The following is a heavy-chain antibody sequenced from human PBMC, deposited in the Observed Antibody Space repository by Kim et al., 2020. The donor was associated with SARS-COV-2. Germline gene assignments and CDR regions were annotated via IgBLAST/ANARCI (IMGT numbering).Heavy chain of an antibody. D-gene: IGHD3-22*01. CDR2: ISAYNGNT. CDR3: ARGGYYYDSSGYRGARNGYYFDY. CDR1: GYTFTSYG. V-gene: IGHV1-18*01. Sequence: ASVKVSCKASGYTFTSYGISWVRQAPGQGLEWMGWISAYNGNTNYAQKLQGRVTMTTDTSTSTAYMELRSLRSDDTAVYYCARGGYYYDSSGYRGARNGYYFDYWGQGTLVTVSS. J-gene: IGHJ4*02.